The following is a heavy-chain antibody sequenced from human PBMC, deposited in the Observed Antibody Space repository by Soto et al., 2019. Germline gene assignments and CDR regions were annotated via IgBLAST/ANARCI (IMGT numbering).Heavy chain of an antibody. CDR1: GYSFSSYG. V-gene: IGHV1-46*01. CDR2: ISPSGDNT. CDR3: ARELIAAAVWGAFDI. D-gene: IGHD6-13*01. J-gene: IGHJ3*02. Sequence: ASVKVSCKASGYSFSSYGITWVRQAPGQGLEWMGIISPSGDNTSYAQKFQGRVTMTRDTSTSTAYMELSSLRSEDTAVYYCARELIAAAVWGAFDIWGQGTMVTVSS.